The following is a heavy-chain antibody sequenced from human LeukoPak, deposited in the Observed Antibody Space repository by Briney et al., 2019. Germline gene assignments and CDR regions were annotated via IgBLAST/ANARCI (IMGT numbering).Heavy chain of an antibody. CDR1: GYTFTSYA. CDR3: ARVGYYGSGSYWNWFDP. Sequence: AAVKVSCKACGYTFTSYAMHWVRQAPGHRPEWIGWINAGNGNTKYSQKFQGRVTITRDTSASTAYMELSSLRSEDTAVYYCARVGYYGSGSYWNWFDPWGQGTLVTVSS. J-gene: IGHJ5*02. V-gene: IGHV1-3*01. D-gene: IGHD3-10*01. CDR2: INAGNGNT.